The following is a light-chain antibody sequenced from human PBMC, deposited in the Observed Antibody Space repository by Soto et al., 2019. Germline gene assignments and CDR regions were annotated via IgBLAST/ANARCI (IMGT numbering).Light chain of an antibody. CDR2: DVS. CDR1: SSDVGGYNF. CDR3: CSYVGSFTGV. J-gene: IGLJ2*01. Sequence: QSALTQPRSVSGSPGQSVTISCTGTSSDVGGYNFVSWYQQHPGKTPKLMIYDVSQRPSGVPDCFSGSKSGNTASLTISGLQAEDEADYYCCSYVGSFTGVFGGGTKLTVL. V-gene: IGLV2-11*01.